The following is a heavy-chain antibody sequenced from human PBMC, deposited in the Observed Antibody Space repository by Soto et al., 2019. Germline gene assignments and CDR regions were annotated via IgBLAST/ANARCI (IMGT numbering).Heavy chain of an antibody. D-gene: IGHD3-9*01. CDR1: GFTFSSYS. V-gene: IGHV3-21*01. Sequence: EVQLVESGGGLVKPGGSLRLSCAASGFTFSSYSMNWVRQAPGKGLEWVSSISSSSSYIYYADSVKGRFTISRDNAKNSLYLQMNSLRAEDTAVYYCASMPRINYDILTGTPYYYYYYYMDVWGKGTPVTVSS. J-gene: IGHJ6*03. CDR3: ASMPRINYDILTGTPYYYYYYYMDV. CDR2: ISSSSSYI.